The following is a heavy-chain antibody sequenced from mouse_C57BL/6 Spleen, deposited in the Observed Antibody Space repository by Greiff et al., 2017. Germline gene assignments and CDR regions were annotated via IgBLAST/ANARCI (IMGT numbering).Heavy chain of an antibody. CDR2: ISSGGSTI. CDR3: ARKDAMDY. J-gene: IGHJ4*01. V-gene: IGHV5-17*01. CDR1: GFTFSDYG. Sequence: DVHLVESGGGLVKPGGSLKLSCAASGFTFSDYGMHWVRQAPEKGLEWVAYISSGGSTIYYADTVKGRFTISRDNAKNTLCLQMTRLRSEDTAMYYGARKDAMDYWGQGTSVTVSS.